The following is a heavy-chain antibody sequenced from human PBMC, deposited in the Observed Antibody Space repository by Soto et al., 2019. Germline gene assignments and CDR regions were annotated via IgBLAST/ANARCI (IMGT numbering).Heavy chain of an antibody. J-gene: IGHJ6*03. D-gene: IGHD6-19*01. CDR1: AFTFRSYG. CDR3: AKDPNSSGWYGYYYYYYMDV. Sequence: PGGSLRLSCAAPAFTFRSYGMHRGRQAPGKGPGGVAVISYDGSNEYYADSVKGRFTISRDNSKNTLYLHMNSLRAEDTAVYYCAKDPNSSGWYGYYYYYYMDVWGKGTTVTVSS. V-gene: IGHV3-30*18. CDR2: ISYDGSNE.